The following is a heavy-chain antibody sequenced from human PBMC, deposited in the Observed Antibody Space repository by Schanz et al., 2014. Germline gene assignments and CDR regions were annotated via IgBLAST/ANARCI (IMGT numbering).Heavy chain of an antibody. Sequence: QILLVQPGPEVKKPGASVTVSCKASGYTFTNYGVTWVRQAPGQGLEWMGWISANNGNTNYAQKLQGRVTMTTDTSTSTAYMELRSLRSDDTAVYYCARGGYSSGWYDRDIARFDYWGQGPLVTVSS. D-gene: IGHD6-19*01. V-gene: IGHV1-18*01. CDR1: GYTFTNYG. J-gene: IGHJ4*02. CDR3: ARGGYSSGWYDRDIARFDY. CDR2: ISANNGNT.